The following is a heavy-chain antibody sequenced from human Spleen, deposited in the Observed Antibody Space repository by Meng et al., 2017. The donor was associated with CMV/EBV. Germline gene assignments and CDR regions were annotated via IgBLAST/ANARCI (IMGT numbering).Heavy chain of an antibody. CDR3: AKDQCSTTRCYSPLDY. CDR2: IWSDGSSK. V-gene: IGHV3-33*06. Sequence: FLLSTFGMAWGRQAPGKGLEWVAVIWSDGSSKYYGDSVKGRFTISRDNSKNTLYLQMNSLRVEDTAVYYCAKDQCSTTRCYSPLDYWGQGTLVTVSS. D-gene: IGHD2-2*01. J-gene: IGHJ4*02. CDR1: FLLSTFG.